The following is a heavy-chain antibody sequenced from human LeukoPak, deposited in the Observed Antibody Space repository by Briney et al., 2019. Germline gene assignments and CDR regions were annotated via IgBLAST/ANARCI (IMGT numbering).Heavy chain of an antibody. CDR3: ARTSTIGDFWSGYPSN. J-gene: IGHJ4*02. CDR1: GFTFDDYG. Sequence: GGSLRLSCAASGFTFDDYGMSWVRHAPGKGLEWVSGINWNGGSTGYADSVKGRFTISRDNAKNSLYLQMNSLRAEDTALYYCARTSTIGDFWSGYPSNWGQGTLVTVSS. CDR2: INWNGGST. V-gene: IGHV3-20*04. D-gene: IGHD3-3*01.